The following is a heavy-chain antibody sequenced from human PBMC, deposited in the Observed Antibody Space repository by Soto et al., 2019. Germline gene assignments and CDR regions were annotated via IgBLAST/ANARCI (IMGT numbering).Heavy chain of an antibody. D-gene: IGHD1-26*01. CDR3: AKNQGVELVPLATVDWFDP. V-gene: IGHV3-23*01. CDR1: GFIFENFG. CDR2: ISGSGFKK. Sequence: LRLSCAASGFIFENFGMSWVRQAPGKGLEWISSISGSGFKKYYADSVKGRFTISRDNSKSTVYLELNNLSAEDTAVYHCAKNQGVELVPLATVDWFDPWGQGSVVTISS. J-gene: IGHJ5*02.